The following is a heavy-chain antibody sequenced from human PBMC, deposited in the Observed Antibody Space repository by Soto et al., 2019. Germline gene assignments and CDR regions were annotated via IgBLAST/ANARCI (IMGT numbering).Heavy chain of an antibody. CDR3: VKGGWLDD. D-gene: IGHD6-19*01. CDR2: ISVSGGET. Sequence: EVQLLESGGGLVQPGGSRRLSCTASGFAFTNFEMSWARQASGKGLEWGSVISVSGGETNYADPVKGRFTISRDNSKNTLYLQMNSLKVEDMAVYYCVKGGWLDDWGQGGLVTVSS. CDR1: GFAFTNFE. J-gene: IGHJ4*02. V-gene: IGHV3-23*01.